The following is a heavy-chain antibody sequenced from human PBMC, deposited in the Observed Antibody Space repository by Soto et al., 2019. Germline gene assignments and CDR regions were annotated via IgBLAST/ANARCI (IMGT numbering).Heavy chain of an antibody. CDR1: GYTFTSYG. V-gene: IGHV1-18*04. J-gene: IGHJ4*02. Sequence: ASVKVSCKASGYTFTSYGISWVRQAPGQGLEWMGWISAYNGNTNYAQKLQGRVTMTTDTSTSTAYMELRSLGSDDTAVYYCARGPAPRHSIEYYFDFWGQGILVTVSS. CDR3: ARGPAPRHSIEYYFDF. CDR2: ISAYNGNT.